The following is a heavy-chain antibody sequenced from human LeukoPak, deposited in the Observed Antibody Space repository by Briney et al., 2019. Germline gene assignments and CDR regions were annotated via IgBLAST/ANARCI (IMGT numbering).Heavy chain of an antibody. D-gene: IGHD2-2*02. CDR2: ISYDGSNK. CDR1: GFTFSSYA. Sequence: PGGSLRLSCAASGFTFSSYAMHWVRQAPGKGLEWVAVISYDGSNKYYADSVKGRFTISRDDSKNTLYLQMNSLRAEDTAVYYCAKAPRYCSSTSCYRFDYWGQGTLVTVSS. J-gene: IGHJ4*02. CDR3: AKAPRYCSSTSCYRFDY. V-gene: IGHV3-30-3*01.